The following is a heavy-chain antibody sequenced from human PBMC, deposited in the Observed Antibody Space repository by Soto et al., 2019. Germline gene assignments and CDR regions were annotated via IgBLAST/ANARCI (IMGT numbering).Heavy chain of an antibody. Sequence: PGESLKISCKGSGYSFTSYWIGWVRQMPGKGLEWMGIIYPGDSDTRYSPSFQGQVTISADKSISTAYLQWSSLKASDTAMYYCAGGPCSSSWYSFYYGMDVWGQGTTVTVSS. J-gene: IGHJ6*02. CDR2: IYPGDSDT. CDR3: AGGPCSSSWYSFYYGMDV. CDR1: GYSFTSYW. D-gene: IGHD6-13*01. V-gene: IGHV5-51*01.